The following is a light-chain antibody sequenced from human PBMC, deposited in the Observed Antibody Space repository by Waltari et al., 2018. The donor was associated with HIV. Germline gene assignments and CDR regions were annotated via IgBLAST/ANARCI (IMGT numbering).Light chain of an antibody. Sequence: ALTQSPGTLSLSPGEGAILSCRTSQPVRSSHLAWYQQKPGQAPRLLVYGASTRAAGIPDRFSGSGSGADFTLSISRLEPEDFAVYYCHQYGSLPETFGQGTKV. CDR1: QPVRSSH. V-gene: IGKV3-20*01. CDR3: HQYGSLPET. J-gene: IGKJ1*01. CDR2: GAS.